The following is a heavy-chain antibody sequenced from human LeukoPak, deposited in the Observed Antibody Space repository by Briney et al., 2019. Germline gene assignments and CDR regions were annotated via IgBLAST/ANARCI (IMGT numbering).Heavy chain of an antibody. V-gene: IGHV5-51*01. Sequence: GESLQISCQASGYTFANHWVAWVRQVPGKDLEWLGVVNPYDADTRYGPSFEGQVTISADKSINTAFLQWRSLKASDTAIYFCARWTGGYQYDHWGQGIRVSVSS. CDR3: ARWTGGYQYDH. J-gene: IGHJ4*02. D-gene: IGHD2-2*01. CDR2: VNPYDADT. CDR1: GYTFANHW.